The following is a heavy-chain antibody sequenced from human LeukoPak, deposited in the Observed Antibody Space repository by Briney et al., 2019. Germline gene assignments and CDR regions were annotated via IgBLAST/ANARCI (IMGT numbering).Heavy chain of an antibody. D-gene: IGHD3-9*01. CDR2: ISSSSSYI. V-gene: IGHV3-21*01. CDR1: GFTFSSYS. J-gene: IGHJ6*02. Sequence: GGSLRLSCAASGFTFSSYSMNWVRQAPGKGLEWVSSISSSSSYIYYADSVKGRFTISRDNAKNSLYLQMNSLRAEDTAVYYCARELRYFDWSNPTPYYYYYGMDVWGQGTTVTVSS. CDR3: ARELRYFDWSNPTPYYYYYGMDV.